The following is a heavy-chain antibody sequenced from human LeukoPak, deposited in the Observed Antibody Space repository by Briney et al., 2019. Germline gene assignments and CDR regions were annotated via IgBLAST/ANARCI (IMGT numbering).Heavy chain of an antibody. CDR1: GFTFDDYA. V-gene: IGHV3-9*01. CDR3: TKGTAYASERLADDAFDM. J-gene: IGHJ3*02. CDR2: ISWNSGSI. D-gene: IGHD3-10*01. Sequence: GRSLRLSCAASGFTFDDYAMHWVRQAPGKGLEWVSGISWNSGSIGYADSVKGRFTISRDNAKNSLYLQMNSLRAEDTALYYCTKGTAYASERLADDAFDMWGQGTMVTASS.